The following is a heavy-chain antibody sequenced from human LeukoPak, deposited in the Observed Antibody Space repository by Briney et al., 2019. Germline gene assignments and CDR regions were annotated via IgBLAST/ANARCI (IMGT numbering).Heavy chain of an antibody. Sequence: PGGSLRLSCAASEFTFSNYAMSWVRQAPGKGLEWVSAITGSSGGTYYADSVKGRFTISRDNSKNTLYLQMNSLRAEDTAVYYCATQVVPAAMPTRHWYFDLWGRGTLVTVSS. V-gene: IGHV3-23*01. J-gene: IGHJ2*01. D-gene: IGHD2-2*01. CDR2: ITGSSGGT. CDR1: EFTFSNYA. CDR3: ATQVVPAAMPTRHWYFDL.